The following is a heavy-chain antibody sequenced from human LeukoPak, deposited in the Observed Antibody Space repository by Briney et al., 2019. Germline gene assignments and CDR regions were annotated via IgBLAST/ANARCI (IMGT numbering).Heavy chain of an antibody. J-gene: IGHJ4*02. V-gene: IGHV3-48*01. CDR3: ARSPYIAAPGYFDY. CDR1: GFTFSSYS. Sequence: GGSLRLSCAASGFTFSSYSMNWVRQAPGKGLEWVSYISSSSSTIYYADSVKGRFTISRDNAKNSLYLQMNSLRAEDTAVYYCARSPYIAAPGYFDYWGQGTLVTVSS. CDR2: ISSSSSTI. D-gene: IGHD6-13*01.